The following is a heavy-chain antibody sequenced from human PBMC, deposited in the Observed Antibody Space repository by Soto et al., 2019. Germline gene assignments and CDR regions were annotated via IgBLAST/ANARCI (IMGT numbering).Heavy chain of an antibody. CDR2: ISSSISTM. Sequence: EVQLVESGGGLVQPGGSLRLSLAASGFTFSSYSMNWVRQAPGKGLEWLSYISSSISTMHYADSVKGRFTISRDNAKNSLYLQINSLRDEDTAVYYCAREVRDTAVADFDYWGQGTLVTVSS. J-gene: IGHJ4*02. CDR1: GFTFSSYS. V-gene: IGHV3-48*02. CDR3: AREVRDTAVADFDY. D-gene: IGHD5-18*01.